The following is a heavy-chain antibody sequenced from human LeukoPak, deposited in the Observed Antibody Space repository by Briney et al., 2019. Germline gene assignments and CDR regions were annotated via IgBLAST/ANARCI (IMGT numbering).Heavy chain of an antibody. CDR3: ARVYGDYYESAFDI. D-gene: IGHD4-17*01. Sequence: SETLSLTCTVSGGSISSYYWSWIRQPAGKGLEWIGRIYTSGSTNYNPSLKSRVTMSVDTSKNQFSLKLSSVTTADTAVYYCARVYGDYYESAFDIWGQGTMVTVSS. CDR1: GGSISSYY. J-gene: IGHJ3*02. V-gene: IGHV4-4*07. CDR2: IYTSGST.